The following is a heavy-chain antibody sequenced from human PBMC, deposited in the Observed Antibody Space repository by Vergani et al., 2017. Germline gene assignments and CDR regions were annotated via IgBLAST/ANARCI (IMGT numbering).Heavy chain of an antibody. Sequence: QVQLQESGPGLVKPSETLSLTCTVSGGSISSYYWSWIRQPPGKGLEWIGYIYYSGGTNYNPSLKSRVTISVDTSKNQFSLKLSSVTAADTAVYYCARDSGTGIDYWGQGTLVTVSS. J-gene: IGHJ4*02. CDR3: ARDSGTGIDY. V-gene: IGHV4-59*01. CDR1: GGSISSYY. D-gene: IGHD6-13*01. CDR2: IYYSGGT.